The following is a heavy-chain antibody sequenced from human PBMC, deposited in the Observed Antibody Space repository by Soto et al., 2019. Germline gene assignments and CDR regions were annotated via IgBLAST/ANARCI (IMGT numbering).Heavy chain of an antibody. J-gene: IGHJ4*02. CDR3: AKTSAYCGGDCPIRKYYFDY. D-gene: IGHD2-21*02. Sequence: GGSLRLSCAASGFTFSSYAMSWVRQAPGKGLEWVSAISGSGGSTYYADSVKGRFTISRDNSKNTLYLQMNSLRAEDTAVYYCAKTSAYCGGDCPIRKYYFDYWGQGTLVTVSS. CDR1: GFTFSSYA. CDR2: ISGSGGST. V-gene: IGHV3-23*01.